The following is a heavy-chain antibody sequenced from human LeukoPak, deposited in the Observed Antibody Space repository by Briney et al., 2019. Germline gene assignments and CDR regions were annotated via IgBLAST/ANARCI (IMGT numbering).Heavy chain of an antibody. D-gene: IGHD6-19*01. CDR1: GDSVSSNSAA. CDR3: AGKGYSSGWSRDAFDI. J-gene: IGHJ3*02. Sequence: SQTLSLTCAISGDSVSSNSAAWNWIRQSPSRGLEWLGRTYYRSKWYNDYAVSVKSRITINPDTSKNQFSLQLNSVTPEDTAVYYCAGKGYSSGWSRDAFDIWGQGTMVTVSS. V-gene: IGHV6-1*01. CDR2: TYYRSKWYN.